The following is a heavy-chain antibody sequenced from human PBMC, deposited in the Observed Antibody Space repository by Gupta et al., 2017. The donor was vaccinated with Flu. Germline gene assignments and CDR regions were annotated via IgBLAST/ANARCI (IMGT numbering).Heavy chain of an antibody. J-gene: IGHJ4*02. CDR1: GFTFSSYG. Sequence: EVQLVESGGGVVQPGASLRLSCAAPGFTFSSYGMNWVRQAPGKGLQWIAYISDYSGTIYYADSVKGRFTVSRDNANHSLFLQLSSLRAEDTGVYYCAREIYDTVWGTSRSPMKFDYWGQGALVTVSS. CDR3: AREIYDTVWGTSRSPMKFDY. V-gene: IGHV3-48*03. CDR2: ISDYSGTI. D-gene: IGHD3-16*01.